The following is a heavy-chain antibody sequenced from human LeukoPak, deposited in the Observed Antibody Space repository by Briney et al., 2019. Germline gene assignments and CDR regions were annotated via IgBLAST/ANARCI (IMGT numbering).Heavy chain of an antibody. CDR1: GYSFTSYW. Sequence: GESLKISCKGSGYSFTSYWIGWVRQMPGKGLEWMGIIYPGDSDTRYSPSFQGQVTISADKSISTAYLQRSSLKASDTAMYYCASPPPYDSSGYASPEYFQHWGQGTLVTVSS. D-gene: IGHD3-22*01. J-gene: IGHJ1*01. CDR2: IYPGDSDT. CDR3: ASPPPYDSSGYASPEYFQH. V-gene: IGHV5-51*01.